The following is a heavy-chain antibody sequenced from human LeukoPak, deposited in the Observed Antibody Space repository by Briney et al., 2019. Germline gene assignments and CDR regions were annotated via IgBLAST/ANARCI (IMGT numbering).Heavy chain of an antibody. CDR1: GFTFSSYG. CDR2: IWYDGSNK. CDR3: ARGGYYDILTGYLDY. Sequence: PGGSLRLSCAASGFTFSSYGMHWVRQAPGKGLDWVAVIWYDGSNKYYADSVKGRFTISRDNSKNTLYLQMNSLRAEDTAVYYCARGGYYDILTGYLDYWGQGTLVTVSS. D-gene: IGHD3-9*01. J-gene: IGHJ4*02. V-gene: IGHV3-33*01.